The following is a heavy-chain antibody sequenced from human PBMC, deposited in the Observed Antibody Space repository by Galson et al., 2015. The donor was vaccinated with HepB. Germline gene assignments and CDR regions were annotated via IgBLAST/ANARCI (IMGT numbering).Heavy chain of an antibody. Sequence: SLRLSCAASGFTFSNAGMSWVRQAPGKGLEWVGRIKSSTDGRTADYDVPGKGRFTISRDNYKNTLYVQMSSLKTEDTAVYYCTSGRGVTGPYYYYGIDDWGQGTPVTVSS. D-gene: IGHD2-21*02. CDR2: IKSSTDGRTA. CDR3: TSGRGVTGPYYYYGIDD. V-gene: IGHV3-15*01. J-gene: IGHJ6*02. CDR1: GFTFSNAG.